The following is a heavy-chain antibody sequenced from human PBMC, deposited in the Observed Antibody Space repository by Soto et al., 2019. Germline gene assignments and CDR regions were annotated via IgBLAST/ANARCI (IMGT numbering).Heavy chain of an antibody. D-gene: IGHD2-8*02. CDR1: GDSVSSGSYY. CDR2: IFHSGST. CDR3: ARDKITGLFDY. J-gene: IGHJ4*02. Sequence: SETLSLTCTVSGDSVSSGSYYWSWIRQPPGKGLEWIGDIFHSGSTNYNPSLKSRVTISVDTSKNQFSLKLTSVTAADTAVYYCARDKITGLFDYWGQGTLVTVSS. V-gene: IGHV4-61*01.